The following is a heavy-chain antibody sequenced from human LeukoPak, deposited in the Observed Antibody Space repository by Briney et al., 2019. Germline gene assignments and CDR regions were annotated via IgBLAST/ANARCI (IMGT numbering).Heavy chain of an antibody. D-gene: IGHD3-10*01. J-gene: IGHJ4*02. V-gene: IGHV6-1*01. CDR1: GDSVSSNSAA. CDR2: TYYRSKWYN. CDR3: ARASKVLLWFGKTRLSFFDY. Sequence: SQTLSLTCAISGDSVSSNSAAWNWIRQSPSRGLEWLGRTYYRSKWYNDYAVSVKSRITINPDTSKNQFSLQLNSVTPEDTAVYYCARASKVLLWFGKTRLSFFDYWGQGTLVTVSS.